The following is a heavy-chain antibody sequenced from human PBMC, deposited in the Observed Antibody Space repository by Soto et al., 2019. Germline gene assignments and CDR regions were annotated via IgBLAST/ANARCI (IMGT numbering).Heavy chain of an antibody. Sequence: GYCCIFNKKHPGKGLEWIGYIYYSGSTYYNPSLKSRVTISVDTSKNQFSLKLSSVTAADTAVYYCARGGAYSSGWYPYYYYMDVWGKGTTVTVSS. J-gene: IGHJ6*03. CDR3: ARGGAYSSGWYPYYYYMDV. D-gene: IGHD6-19*01. CDR1: GYC. V-gene: IGHV4-31*02. CDR2: IYYSGST.